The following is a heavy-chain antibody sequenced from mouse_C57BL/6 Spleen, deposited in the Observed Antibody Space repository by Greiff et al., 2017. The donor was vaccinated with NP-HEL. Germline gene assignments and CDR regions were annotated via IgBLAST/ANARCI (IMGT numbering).Heavy chain of an antibody. J-gene: IGHJ3*01. Sequence: EVNLVESGGGLVKPGGSLKLSCAASGFTFSDYGMHWVRQAPEKGLEWVAYISSGSSTIYYADTVKGRFTISRDNAKNTLFLQMTSLRSEDTAMYYCARESGLFRFAYWGQGTLVTVSA. V-gene: IGHV5-17*01. CDR1: GFTFSDYG. CDR3: ARESGLFRFAY. D-gene: IGHD1-1*01. CDR2: ISSGSSTI.